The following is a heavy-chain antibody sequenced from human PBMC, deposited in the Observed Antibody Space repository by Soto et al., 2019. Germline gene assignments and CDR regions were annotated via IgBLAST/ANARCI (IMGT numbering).Heavy chain of an antibody. V-gene: IGHV4-28*01. CDR1: GYSISSSNW. CDR3: ARREIQGPIDY. CDR2: IYYSGTT. D-gene: IGHD1-26*01. Sequence: QVQLQESGPGLVKPSDTLSLTCAVSGYSISSSNWWGWIRQPPGKGLEWIGYIYYSGTTYYNPSRKSRVTMSVDTSTNQFSLKLTSVTAVDTAVFYCARREIQGPIDYWGQGPLVPVS. J-gene: IGHJ4*02.